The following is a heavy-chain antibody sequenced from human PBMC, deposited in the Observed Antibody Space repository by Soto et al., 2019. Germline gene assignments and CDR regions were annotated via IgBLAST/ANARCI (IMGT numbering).Heavy chain of an antibody. J-gene: IGHJ6*02. CDR3: ARGLVIRPYYYHGMDV. Sequence: QVQLQESGPGLVKPSQTLSLTCTVSGGSISSGDYFWSWIRQSPGKGLEWIGYFSSIGSTYYNPSLKSRVSVSRDTSKNQFSLKLSSVTTTDTAVYYCARGLVIRPYYYHGMDVWGQGTTVTVSS. D-gene: IGHD3-9*01. CDR1: GGSISSGDYF. CDR2: FSSIGST. V-gene: IGHV4-30-4*01.